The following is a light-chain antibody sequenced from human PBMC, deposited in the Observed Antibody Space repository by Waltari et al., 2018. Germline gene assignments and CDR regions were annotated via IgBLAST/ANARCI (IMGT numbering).Light chain of an antibody. Sequence: EIVMTQSPAALSVSPGERATLSCRDSQSISNNLAWYQHKPGQPPRLLISGASTRATGVPARFSGSGSGTEFTLTISSLQSEDSAIYFCQQYNTWPPSTFGQGTKLEIK. CDR2: GAS. J-gene: IGKJ2*02. CDR1: QSISNN. CDR3: QQYNTWPPST. V-gene: IGKV3-15*01.